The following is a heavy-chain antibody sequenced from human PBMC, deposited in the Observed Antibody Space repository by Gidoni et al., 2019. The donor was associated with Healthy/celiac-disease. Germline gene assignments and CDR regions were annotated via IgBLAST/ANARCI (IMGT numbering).Heavy chain of an antibody. CDR3: ARGPRWWYFDL. CDR2: IYPSDSDT. Sequence: EVQLVQSGAEVKKPGESLKISCKGSGYSFTSYWIGWVRQMPGKGLEWMGFIYPSDSDTRYSPSSQGQVTISVDKSISIVYLQWSSLRASDTAIYYCARGPRWWYFDLWGRGTLVTVSS. CDR1: GYSFTSYW. V-gene: IGHV5-51*03. J-gene: IGHJ2*01.